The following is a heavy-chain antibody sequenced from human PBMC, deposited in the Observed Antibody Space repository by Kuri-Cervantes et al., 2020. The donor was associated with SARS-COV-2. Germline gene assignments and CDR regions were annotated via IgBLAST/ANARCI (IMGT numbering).Heavy chain of an antibody. CDR2: IYPGDSDT. Sequence: GESLKISCKGSGYSFTSNWIGWVRQMPGKGLEWMGIIYPGDSDTRYSPSFQGQVTISADKSINTAFLQWSSLKASDTAIYYCARRAYGEEVDYYYMDVWGKGTAVTVSS. J-gene: IGHJ6*03. CDR1: GYSFTSNW. D-gene: IGHD4-17*01. V-gene: IGHV5-51*01. CDR3: ARRAYGEEVDYYYMDV.